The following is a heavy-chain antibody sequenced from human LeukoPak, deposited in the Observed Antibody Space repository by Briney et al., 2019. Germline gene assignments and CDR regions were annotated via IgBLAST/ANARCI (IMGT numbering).Heavy chain of an antibody. CDR3: ARDDFGTGSN. J-gene: IGHJ4*02. CDR1: GLTFSNYW. CDR2: IKQDGSEK. Sequence: GGSLRLSCAASGLTFSNYWMDWVRQAPGKGLEWVANIKQDGSEKNYVDSVKGRFIISRDNAKNSLYLQMNTLRADDTAVYYCARDDFGTGSNWGQGTLVTVSS. V-gene: IGHV3-7*03. D-gene: IGHD3/OR15-3a*01.